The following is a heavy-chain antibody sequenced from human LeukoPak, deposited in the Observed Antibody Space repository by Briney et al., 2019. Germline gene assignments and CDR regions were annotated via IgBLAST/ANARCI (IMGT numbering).Heavy chain of an antibody. CDR3: ARGFYGSGSYYNFRRYYYYMDV. CDR2: IFYSGST. CDR1: GGSISTSNYY. V-gene: IGHV4-39*07. J-gene: IGHJ6*03. Sequence: SETLSLTCTVSGGSISTSNYYWGWIRQPPGKGLEWIGNIFYSGSTYYSPSLKSRVTISLDTSRNQFSLKLSSVTAADTAVYYCARGFYGSGSYYNFRRYYYYMDVWGKGTTVTVSS. D-gene: IGHD3-10*01.